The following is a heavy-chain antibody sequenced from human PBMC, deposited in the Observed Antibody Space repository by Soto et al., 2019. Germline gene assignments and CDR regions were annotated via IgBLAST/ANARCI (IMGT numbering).Heavy chain of an antibody. V-gene: IGHV4-39*02. CDR3: ARGESDYDILPWFDP. J-gene: IGHJ5*02. D-gene: IGHD3-9*01. CDR1: GGSISGSTYY. Sequence: PSETLSLTCTVSGGSISGSTYYWGWIRQPPGKGLEYIGSTYYSGRTYYNPSLKSRVTVSVDTSKNQFSLNLNSVTAADTAVYYCARGESDYDILPWFDPWGQGTLVTVSS. CDR2: TYYSGRT.